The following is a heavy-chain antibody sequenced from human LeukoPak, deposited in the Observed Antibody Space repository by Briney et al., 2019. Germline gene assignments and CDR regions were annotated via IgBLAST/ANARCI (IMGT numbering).Heavy chain of an antibody. CDR3: ATDLIAVANSRSAEYFQH. CDR2: FDPEDGET. J-gene: IGHJ1*01. V-gene: IGHV1-24*01. CDR1: GYTLTELS. D-gene: IGHD6-19*01. Sequence: ASVKVSCKVSGYTLTELSMQWVRPAPGKGLEGMGGFDPEDGETIYAQKLQARVTMTEDTSTDTAYMELSSLRSEDTAVYYCATDLIAVANSRSAEYFQHWGQGTLVTVSS.